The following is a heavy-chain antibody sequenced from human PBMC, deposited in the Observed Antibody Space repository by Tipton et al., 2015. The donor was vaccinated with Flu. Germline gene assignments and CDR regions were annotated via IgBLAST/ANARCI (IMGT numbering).Heavy chain of an antibody. V-gene: IGHV4-59*01. CDR1: GGSISSYY. Sequence: LRLSCTVSGGSISSYYWSWIRQPPGKGQEWLGYIYYSGSTNYNPSLKSRVTISVDTSKNQFSLKLSSVTAADTAVYYCARVSGYYDSSGTRNDAFDIWGQGTMVTVSS. CDR3: ARVSGYYDSSGTRNDAFDI. J-gene: IGHJ3*02. CDR2: IYYSGST. D-gene: IGHD3-22*01.